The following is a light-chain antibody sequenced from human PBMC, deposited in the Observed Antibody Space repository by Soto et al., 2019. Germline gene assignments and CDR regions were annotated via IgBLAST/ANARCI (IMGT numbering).Light chain of an antibody. Sequence: EIVMTQSPATLSVSPGERATLPCRASQSVSSNLAWYQQKPGQAPRLLIYGASTRATGIPARFSGSGSGTEFTLTISSLQSEDFALYYCQQYNNWPLTFGGGTKVEIK. CDR3: QQYNNWPLT. CDR2: GAS. V-gene: IGKV3D-15*01. CDR1: QSVSSN. J-gene: IGKJ4*01.